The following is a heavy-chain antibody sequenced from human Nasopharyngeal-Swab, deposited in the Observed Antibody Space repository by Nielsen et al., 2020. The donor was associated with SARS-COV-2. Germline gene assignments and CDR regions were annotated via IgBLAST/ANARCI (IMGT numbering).Heavy chain of an antibody. CDR1: GYTFTSYD. CDR3: ARGIFTIAAIGGMDV. J-gene: IGHJ6*02. V-gene: IGHV1-8*03. D-gene: IGHD2-2*02. Sequence: ASVNVSCQASGYTFTSYDINWVRQATGQGLEWMGWMNPNSGNTGYAQKFQGRVTITRNTSISTAYMELSSLRSEDTAVYYCARGIFTIAAIGGMDVWGQGTTVTVSS. CDR2: MNPNSGNT.